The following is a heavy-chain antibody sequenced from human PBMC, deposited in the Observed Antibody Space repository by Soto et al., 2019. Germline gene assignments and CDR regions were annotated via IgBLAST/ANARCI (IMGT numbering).Heavy chain of an antibody. D-gene: IGHD5-12*01. CDR3: AIDGYSGYDLYYNYYYLDV. J-gene: IGHJ6*03. V-gene: IGHV3-9*01. CDR1: GFTFDDYA. Sequence: GGSLRLSCAASGFTFDDYATHWVRQAPGKGLEWVSGISWNSGSIGYADSVKGRFTISRDNAKNSLYLQMNSLRAEDTALYYCAIDGYSGYDLYYNYYYLDVWGKGTTVTV. CDR2: ISWNSGSI.